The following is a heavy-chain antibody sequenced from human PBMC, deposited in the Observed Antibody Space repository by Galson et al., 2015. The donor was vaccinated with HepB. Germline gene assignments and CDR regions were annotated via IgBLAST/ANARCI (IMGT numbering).Heavy chain of an antibody. CDR1: GFSLPTTGMC. J-gene: IGHJ4*02. CDR2: IDWDDDK. CDR3: ARMRVDFYDSGSSYFDF. V-gene: IGHV2-70*11. D-gene: IGHD3-10*01. Sequence: PSLVKPPQTLTLTCTFSGFSLPTTGMCVSWIRQPPGKALEWLARIDWDDDKYYNTSLKTRLTISKDTSKSQVVLTMTNMDPVDTATYYCARMRVDFYDSGSSYFDFWGQGTLATVSS.